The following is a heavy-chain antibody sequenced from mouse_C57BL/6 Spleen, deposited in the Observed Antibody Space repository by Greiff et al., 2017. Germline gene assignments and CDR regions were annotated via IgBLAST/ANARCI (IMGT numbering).Heavy chain of an antibody. CDR3: ARSRYGSSYGGAMDY. CDR2: IDPSDSEP. J-gene: IGHJ4*01. V-gene: IGHV1-52*01. D-gene: IGHD1-1*01. CDR1: GYTFTSYW. Sequence: QVQLQQPGAELVRPGSSVKLSCKASGYTFTSYWMHWVKQRPIQGLEWIGNIDPSDSEPHYNQKFKDKATLTVDKSSSTAYMQLSSLTSEDSAVYYCARSRYGSSYGGAMDYWGQGTSVTVSS.